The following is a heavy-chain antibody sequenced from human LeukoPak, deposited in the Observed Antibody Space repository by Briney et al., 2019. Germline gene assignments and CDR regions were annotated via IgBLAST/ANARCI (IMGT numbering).Heavy chain of an antibody. CDR2: MNPNSGNT. CDR1: GYTFTSYD. V-gene: IGHV1-8*03. Sequence: GASVKVSFKASGYTFTSYDINWVRQATGQGLEWMGWMNPNSGNTGYAQKFQGRVTITRNTSISTAYMELSSLRSEDTAVYYCARGPMIDAFDIWGQGTMVTVSS. J-gene: IGHJ3*02. CDR3: ARGPMIDAFDI. D-gene: IGHD3-22*01.